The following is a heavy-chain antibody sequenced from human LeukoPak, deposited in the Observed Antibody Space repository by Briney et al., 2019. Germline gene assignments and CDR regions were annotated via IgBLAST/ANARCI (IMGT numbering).Heavy chain of an antibody. J-gene: IGHJ6*02. D-gene: IGHD2-15*01. CDR3: ARDILFGPGVVVAANYYGMDV. CDR1: GFTFSSYG. Sequence: GGSLRLSCAASGFTFSSYGMHWVRQAPGKGLEWVAVIWYDGSNKYYADSVKGRFTISRDNSKNTLYLQMNSLRAEDTAVYYCARDILFGPGVVVAANYYGMDVWGQGTTVTVSS. V-gene: IGHV3-33*01. CDR2: IWYDGSNK.